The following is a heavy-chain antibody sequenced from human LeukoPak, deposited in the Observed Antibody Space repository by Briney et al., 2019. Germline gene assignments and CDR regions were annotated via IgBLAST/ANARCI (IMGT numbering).Heavy chain of an antibody. Sequence: GGSLRLSCAASGFTFSSYSMNWVRQAPGKGLEWVSAISGSGGSTYYADSVKGRFTISRDNSKNTLYLQMNSLRAEDTAVYYCAKVGWGCSGGGCYYFDYWGQGTLVTVSS. CDR2: ISGSGGST. CDR1: GFTFSSYS. CDR3: AKVGWGCSGGGCYYFDY. D-gene: IGHD2-15*01. V-gene: IGHV3-23*01. J-gene: IGHJ4*02.